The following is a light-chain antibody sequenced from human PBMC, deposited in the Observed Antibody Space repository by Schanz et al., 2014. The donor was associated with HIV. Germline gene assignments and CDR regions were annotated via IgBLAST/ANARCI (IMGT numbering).Light chain of an antibody. Sequence: NFMLTQPHSVSESPGKTVTISCTGSSGSIASQFVQWYQQRPGSAPTTVIYEDNQRPSGVPDRFSGSRSGNTANLTVSGLQFEDEADYFCSASAGWDNFVIFGGGTKLTVL. CDR3: SASAGWDNFVI. CDR1: SGSIASQF. CDR2: EDN. V-gene: IGLV6-57*02. J-gene: IGLJ2*01.